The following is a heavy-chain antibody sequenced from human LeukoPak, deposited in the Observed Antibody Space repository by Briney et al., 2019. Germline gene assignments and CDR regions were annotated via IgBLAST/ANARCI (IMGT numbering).Heavy chain of an antibody. D-gene: IGHD6-25*01. CDR3: AGGNTWPGLSY. CDR2: IYTAGGT. J-gene: IGHJ4*02. Sequence: QAGGSLRLSCAASGFTVSGNYMSWVRQAPGKGLEWVSVIYTAGGTYNADSVKGRFTISRDKSKNTLYLQMNTLRAEDTAVYFCAGGNTWPGLSYWGQGTLLTVSS. CDR1: GFTVSGNY. V-gene: IGHV3-53*01.